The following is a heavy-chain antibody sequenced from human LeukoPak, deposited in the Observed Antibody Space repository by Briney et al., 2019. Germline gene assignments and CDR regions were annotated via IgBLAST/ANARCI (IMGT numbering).Heavy chain of an antibody. CDR1: SVSISTSNYY. CDR2: IFYSGST. CDR3: AKSIGYGLIDI. V-gene: IGHV4-39*07. J-gene: IGHJ3*02. Sequence: PSETLSLTCTVSSVSISTSNYYWGWVRQPPGKALEWIGNIFYSGSTYYSPSLKSRVTISLDTSRNQFSLKLNSVTAAETAVYYCAKSIGYGLIDIWGQGTMVTVSS. D-gene: IGHD3-22*01.